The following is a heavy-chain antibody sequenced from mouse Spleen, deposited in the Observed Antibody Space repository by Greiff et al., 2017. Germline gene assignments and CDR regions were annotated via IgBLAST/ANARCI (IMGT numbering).Heavy chain of an antibody. CDR3: ARGNWDVAY. Sequence: VKLQQPGAELVRPGASVKLSCKASGYTFTSYWMNWVKQRPGQGLEWLGMIDPSDSETHYNPMFKDKATLTVDKSSSTAYMQLSSLTSEDSAVYYCARGNWDVAYWGQGTLVTVSA. CDR2: IDPSDSET. V-gene: IGHV1-61*01. J-gene: IGHJ3*01. D-gene: IGHD4-1*01. CDR1: GYTFTSYW.